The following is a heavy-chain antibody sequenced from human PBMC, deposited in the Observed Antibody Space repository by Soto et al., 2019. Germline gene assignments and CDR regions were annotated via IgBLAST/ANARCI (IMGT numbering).Heavy chain of an antibody. J-gene: IGHJ3*02. CDR2: ISSSSSYI. D-gene: IGHD6-6*01. Sequence: LRLSCAASGFTFSSYSMNWVRQAPGKGLEWVSSISSSSSYIYYADSVKGRFTISRDNAKNSLYLQMNSLRAEDTAVYYCARALLYSSSSPHAFEIWGQGTMVTGSS. V-gene: IGHV3-21*01. CDR1: GFTFSSYS. CDR3: ARALLYSSSSPHAFEI.